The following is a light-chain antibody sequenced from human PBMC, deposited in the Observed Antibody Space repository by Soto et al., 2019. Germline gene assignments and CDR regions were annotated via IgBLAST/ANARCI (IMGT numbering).Light chain of an antibody. Sequence: QSALTQPASVSGSPGQSITISCTGSSSDVGVYEYVSWYQQHPDKAPKLIIYDVTSRPSGISNRFSGSKSGNTASLTISGLQAEDEADYFCSSYTRSNTVVFGGGTKVTVL. CDR2: DVT. CDR1: SSDVGVYEY. CDR3: SSYTRSNTVV. J-gene: IGLJ2*01. V-gene: IGLV2-14*03.